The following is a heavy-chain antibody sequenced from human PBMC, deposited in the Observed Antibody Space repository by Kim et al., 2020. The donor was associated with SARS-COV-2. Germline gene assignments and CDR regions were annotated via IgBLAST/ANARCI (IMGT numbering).Heavy chain of an antibody. Sequence: GGSLRLSCATSGFTFSSYAMTWVRQSPGKGLEWVSSISDSAARTYYADSVKGRFTISRDNSRDTLYLQMDSLRVEDTALYYRAKGRDKTKYGMDVWGQGTTVTVSS. CDR2: ISDSAART. D-gene: IGHD2-15*01. CDR3: AKGRDKTKYGMDV. J-gene: IGHJ6*02. CDR1: GFTFSSYA. V-gene: IGHV3-23*01.